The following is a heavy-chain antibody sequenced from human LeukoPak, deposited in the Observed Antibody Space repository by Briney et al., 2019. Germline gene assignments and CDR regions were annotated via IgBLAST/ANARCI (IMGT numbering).Heavy chain of an antibody. CDR1: GVTFSSYA. Sequence: PGGSLRLSCSASGVTFSSYAMHWVRQAPGKGLEWVAVISYDGSNKYYAYSVKGPFTISRDNAKNSLYLEMNSLRAEDTAVYYCARDLMGIAYRGAFYYCGQGTLVTVSS. V-gene: IGHV3-30*04. J-gene: IGHJ4*02. CDR3: ARDLMGIAYRGAFYY. CDR2: ISYDGSNK. D-gene: IGHD6-13*01.